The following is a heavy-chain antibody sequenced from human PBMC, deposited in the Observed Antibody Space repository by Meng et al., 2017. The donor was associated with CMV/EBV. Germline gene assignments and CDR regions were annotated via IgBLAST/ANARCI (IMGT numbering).Heavy chain of an antibody. Sequence: GESLKISCAASGFTFSSYEMNWVRQAPGKGLEWVSYSDGATTIYYADSVKGRFTISRDNAKNSLYLQMNSLRAEDTAVYYCARKVTQYCSSTSCYTRSYWYFDLWGRGTLVTVSS. D-gene: IGHD2-2*02. CDR1: GFTFSSYE. CDR3: ARKVTQYCSSTSCYTRSYWYFDL. J-gene: IGHJ2*01. V-gene: IGHV3-48*03. CDR2: SDGATTI.